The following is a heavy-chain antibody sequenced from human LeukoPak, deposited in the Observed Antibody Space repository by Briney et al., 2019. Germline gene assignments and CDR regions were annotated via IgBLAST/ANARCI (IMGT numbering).Heavy chain of an antibody. CDR3: ARGRGTSGSNRDFYYYCYMDV. D-gene: IGHD2-15*01. CDR1: GYIFTDYA. J-gene: IGHJ6*03. V-gene: IGHV1-3*01. CDR2: MNGGNGNT. Sequence: ASVKVSCKASGYIFTDYAIHWLRQAPGQRPEWMGWMNGGNGNTKYSQKFQGRITLIRDTSAATAYMELSSLRHDDLAVYYCARGRGTSGSNRDFYYYCYMDVRGKGTTVTVSS.